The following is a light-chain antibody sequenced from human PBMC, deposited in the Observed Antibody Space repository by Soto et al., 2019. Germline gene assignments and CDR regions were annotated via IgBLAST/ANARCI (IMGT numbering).Light chain of an antibody. CDR1: QSVSSY. CDR3: QQRSNWPRT. CDR2: DAS. J-gene: IGKJ5*01. V-gene: IGKV3-11*01. Sequence: EIVLISFPAAPFFSTGERATPSCRASQSVSSYLAWYQQKPGQAPRLLIYDASNRATGIPARFSGSGSGTDFTLTISSLEPEDFAVYYCQQRSNWPRTFGQGTRLEIK.